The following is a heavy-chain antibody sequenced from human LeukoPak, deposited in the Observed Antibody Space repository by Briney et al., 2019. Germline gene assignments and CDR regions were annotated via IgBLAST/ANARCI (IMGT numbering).Heavy chain of an antibody. Sequence: SETLSLTCIVSGGSISSYYWSWIRQPPGKGLEWIGDIYYSGSTNYNPSLKSRVTISIDTSKNQFSLKLSSVTAADTAVYYCARLPRYSSSWYIDYWGQGTLVTVSS. CDR2: IYYSGST. J-gene: IGHJ4*02. D-gene: IGHD6-13*01. CDR3: ARLPRYSSSWYIDY. CDR1: GGSISSYY. V-gene: IGHV4-59*01.